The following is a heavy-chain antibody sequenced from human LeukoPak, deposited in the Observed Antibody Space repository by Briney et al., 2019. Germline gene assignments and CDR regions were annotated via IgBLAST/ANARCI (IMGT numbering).Heavy chain of an antibody. V-gene: IGHV3-23*01. CDR2: ISGSGGST. Sequence: GGSLRLSCAASGFTFSSYAMSWVRQAPGKGLEWGSGISGSGGSTYYADSVKGRFTISRDHSKNTLYLQMNSLRAEDTAVYYCAKGKLRYFDWSPPGPWGQGTLVTVSS. CDR1: GFTFSSYA. CDR3: AKGKLRYFDWSPPGP. D-gene: IGHD3-9*01. J-gene: IGHJ5*02.